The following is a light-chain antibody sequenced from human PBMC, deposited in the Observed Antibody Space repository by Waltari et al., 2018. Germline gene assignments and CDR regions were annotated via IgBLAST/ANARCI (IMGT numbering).Light chain of an antibody. J-gene: IGKJ2*01. Sequence: DIKVTQSPSSLSASVGDRVTITCRSSHSISSNLNWYQQKPWKPPKPLIYGTSTLQSGVPSRFSGRGSGTDVTLTISSLQPADFATYFCQQTYSTLHTFGQGTKVDIK. CDR1: HSISSN. CDR3: QQTYSTLHT. V-gene: IGKV1-39*01. CDR2: GTS.